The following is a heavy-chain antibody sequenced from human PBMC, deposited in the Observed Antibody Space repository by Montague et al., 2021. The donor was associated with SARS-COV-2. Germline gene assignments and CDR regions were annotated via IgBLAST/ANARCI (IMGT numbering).Heavy chain of an antibody. V-gene: IGHV3-53*04. CDR1: GFTVSSNY. CDR2: IYSGGST. J-gene: IGHJ6*02. Sequence: SLRLSCAASGFTVSSNYMRWVRQAPGKGLEWVSVIYSGGSTYYADSVPGRFTISRHNSKNTLYLQMNSLRAEDTAVYYRARDLTYGSGRSYYYYGMDVWGQGTTVTVSS. CDR3: ARDLTYGSGRSYYYYGMDV. D-gene: IGHD3-10*01.